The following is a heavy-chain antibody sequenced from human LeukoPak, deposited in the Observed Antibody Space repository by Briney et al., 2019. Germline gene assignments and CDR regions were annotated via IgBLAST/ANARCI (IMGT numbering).Heavy chain of an antibody. CDR2: IRSKANSYAT. V-gene: IGHV3-73*01. D-gene: IGHD1-1*01. J-gene: IGHJ3*02. CDR3: TLDSGTDAFDI. CDR1: GFTFSSYA. Sequence: GGSLRLSCAASGFTFSSYAMSWVRQASGKGLEWVGRIRSKANSYATAYAASVKGRFTISRDDSKNTAYLQMNSLKTEDTAVYYCTLDSGTDAFDIWGQGTMVTVSS.